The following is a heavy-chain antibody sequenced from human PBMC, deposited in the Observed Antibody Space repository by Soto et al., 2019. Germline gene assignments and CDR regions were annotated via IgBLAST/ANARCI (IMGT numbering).Heavy chain of an antibody. CDR3: ARVNSLGRSPPGY. J-gene: IGHJ4*02. D-gene: IGHD1-20*01. V-gene: IGHV1-8*01. CDR2: MNPNSGNT. Sequence: ASVKVSCKASGYTFTSYDINWVRQATGQGLGWMGWMNPNSGNTGYAQKFQGRVTMTRNTSISTAYMELSSLRSEDTAVYYCARVNSLGRSPPGYWGQGTLVTVSS. CDR1: GYTFTSYD.